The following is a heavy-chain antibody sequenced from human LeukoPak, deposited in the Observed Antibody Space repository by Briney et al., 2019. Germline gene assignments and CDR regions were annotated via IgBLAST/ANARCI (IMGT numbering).Heavy chain of an antibody. CDR1: GYTFTSYY. J-gene: IGHJ4*02. D-gene: IGHD2-15*01. CDR3: ARGAAPMVADY. V-gene: IGHV1-46*01. Sequence: ASVKVSCKASGYTFTSYYMHWVRQAPGQGLEWMGIINPRGGSTSYAQKFQGRVTMTRDTSTSTVYMEPSSLRSEDTAVYYCARGAAPMVADYWGQGTLVTVSS. CDR2: INPRGGST.